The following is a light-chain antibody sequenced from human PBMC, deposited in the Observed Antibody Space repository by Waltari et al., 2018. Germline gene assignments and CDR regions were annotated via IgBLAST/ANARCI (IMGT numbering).Light chain of an antibody. Sequence: QSALTQPRSVSGSPGQSVTLSCTGSSSNVGGYNYVFWYQHRPGKAPKLIIYNVTKWPSGVPDGFSVYKSANTASLTSSGLQADDEADYYCCSYAGGYTYVFGTGTKVTVL. CDR1: SSNVGGYNY. CDR3: CSYAGGYTYV. V-gene: IGLV2-11*01. J-gene: IGLJ1*01. CDR2: NVT.